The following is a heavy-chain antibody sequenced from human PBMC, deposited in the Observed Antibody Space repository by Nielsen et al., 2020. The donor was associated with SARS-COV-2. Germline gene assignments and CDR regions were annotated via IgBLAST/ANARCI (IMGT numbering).Heavy chain of an antibody. D-gene: IGHD6-19*01. Sequence: ASVKVSCKASGYTFTSYDINWVRQATGQGLEWMGWMNPNSGNTDYAQNFQGRVTMTRNTSISTAYMELSSLKSEDTAVYYCARGLGYSSGWYQYYIDYWGRGTLVTVSS. J-gene: IGHJ4*02. CDR1: GYTFTSYD. V-gene: IGHV1-8*01. CDR3: ARGLGYSSGWYQYYIDY. CDR2: MNPNSGNT.